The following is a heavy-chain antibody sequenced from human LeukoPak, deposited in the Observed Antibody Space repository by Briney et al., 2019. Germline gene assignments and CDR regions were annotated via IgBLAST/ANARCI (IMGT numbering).Heavy chain of an antibody. CDR1: GFTFSSYA. D-gene: IGHD2-2*03. V-gene: IGHV3-30*04. CDR3: ARDLIIGGYCSSTSCANPDY. CDR2: ISYDGSNK. Sequence: GGSLRLSCAASGFTFSSYAMHWVRQAPGKGLEWVAGISYDGSNKYYADSVKGRFTISRDNSKNTLYLQMNSLRAEDTAVYYCARDLIIGGYCSSTSCANPDYWGQGTLVTVSS. J-gene: IGHJ4*02.